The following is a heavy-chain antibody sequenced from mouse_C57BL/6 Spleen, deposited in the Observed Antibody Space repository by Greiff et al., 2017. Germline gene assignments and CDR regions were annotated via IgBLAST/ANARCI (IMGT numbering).Heavy chain of an antibody. J-gene: IGHJ4*01. CDR3: ARKSYYGNYDAMGY. V-gene: IGHV1-84*01. D-gene: IGHD2-1*01. CDR2: IYPGGGNT. Sequence: VQLQQSGPELVKPGASVKISCKASGYTFTDYYINWVKQRPGQGLEWIGWIYPGGGNTKYNEKLKGKATLTVDTPSSTAYMQLSSRTSEDSEVYLCARKSYYGNYDAMGYWGQGTSVTVSS. CDR1: GYTFTDYY.